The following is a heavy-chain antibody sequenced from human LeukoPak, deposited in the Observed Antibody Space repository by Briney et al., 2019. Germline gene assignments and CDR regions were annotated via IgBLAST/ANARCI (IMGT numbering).Heavy chain of an antibody. Sequence: ASVKVSCKASGYTFTSYDINWVRQATGQGLEWMGWMNPNSGNTGYAQKFQGRVTMTRNTPIRTAYMELSSLRSEDTAAYYCARARGYSYGYSDYWGQGTLVTVSS. V-gene: IGHV1-8*01. CDR2: MNPNSGNT. CDR1: GYTFTSYD. CDR3: ARARGYSYGYSDY. J-gene: IGHJ4*02. D-gene: IGHD5-18*01.